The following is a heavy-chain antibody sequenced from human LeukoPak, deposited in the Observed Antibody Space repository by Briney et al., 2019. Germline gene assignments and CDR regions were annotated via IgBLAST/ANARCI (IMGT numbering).Heavy chain of an antibody. CDR3: ARGRGFSSGWPVDTFDF. V-gene: IGHV3-7*01. CDR1: GFDFSDFW. J-gene: IGHJ3*01. D-gene: IGHD6-19*01. Sequence: GGSLRLSCAASGFDFSDFWMSWVRQAPGKGLEWVANIKQDGSERYYLDSVKGRFTFSRDNARNSLYLQMNSLRAEDTAVYYCARGRGFSSGWPVDTFDFWGQGAMVTVSS. CDR2: IKQDGSER.